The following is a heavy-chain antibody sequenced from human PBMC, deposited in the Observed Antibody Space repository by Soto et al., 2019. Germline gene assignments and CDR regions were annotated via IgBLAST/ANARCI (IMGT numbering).Heavy chain of an antibody. Sequence: QVQLVQSGAEVKKPGSSVKVSCKASGGTFSSYAISWVRQAPGQGLEWMGGIIPIFGTANYAQKFQGRVTITADESTSTAYMELSSLRSEDTAVYYCARGIWGPNGDYVPYYFDYWGQGTLVTVSS. V-gene: IGHV1-69*01. CDR3: ARGIWGPNGDYVPYYFDY. CDR1: GGTFSSYA. CDR2: IIPIFGTA. J-gene: IGHJ4*02. D-gene: IGHD4-17*01.